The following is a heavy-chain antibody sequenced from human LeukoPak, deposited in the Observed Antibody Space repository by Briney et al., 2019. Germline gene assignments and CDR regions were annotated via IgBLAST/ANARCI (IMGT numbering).Heavy chain of an antibody. D-gene: IGHD3-10*01. V-gene: IGHV6-1*01. Sequence: SQTLSLTYALSGDSVSNNSVAWNWIRHSPSRGLEWLGRKYYRSKWYNDYAVSVKSRITINPETAKNQLLQQLNSVTPEETAWSYSARDMDYYGSGSYYNSRWFDPWGQGTLVTVSS. CDR1: GDSVSNNSVA. J-gene: IGHJ5*02. CDR3: ARDMDYYGSGSYYNSRWFDP. CDR2: KYYRSKWYN.